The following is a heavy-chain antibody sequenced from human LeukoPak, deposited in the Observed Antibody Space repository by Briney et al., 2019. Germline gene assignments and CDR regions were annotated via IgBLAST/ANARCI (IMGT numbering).Heavy chain of an antibody. D-gene: IGHD3-9*01. V-gene: IGHV1-8*01. CDR3: ARPYYDILTGYYPYYYYYGMDV. CDR1: GYTFTSYD. J-gene: IGHJ6*02. CDR2: MNPNSGNT. Sequence: ASVKVSCKASGYTFTSYDINWVRQATGQGLEWMGWMNPNSGNTGYAQKFQGRVTMTRNTSISTAYMELSSLRSEDTAAYYCARPYYDILTGYYPYYYYYGMDVWGQGTTVTVSS.